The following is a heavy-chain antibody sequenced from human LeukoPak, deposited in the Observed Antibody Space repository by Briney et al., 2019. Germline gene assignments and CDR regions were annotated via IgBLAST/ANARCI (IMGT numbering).Heavy chain of an antibody. CDR1: GFMFNSFG. J-gene: IGHJ4*02. D-gene: IGHD3-10*01. V-gene: IGHV3-7*01. Sequence: GGSLRLSCAASGFMFNSFGMHWVRQAPGKGLEWVATIRQDGSDKYFLDSVRGRFTISRDNAENSLYLQMNSLRAEDTAVYYCARDKGFGGSSFDYWGQGTLVTVSS. CDR2: IRQDGSDK. CDR3: ARDKGFGGSSFDY.